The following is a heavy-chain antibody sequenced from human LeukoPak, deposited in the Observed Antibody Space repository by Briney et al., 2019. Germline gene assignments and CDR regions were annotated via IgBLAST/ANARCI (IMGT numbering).Heavy chain of an antibody. V-gene: IGHV3-23*01. CDR1: GLTFSSYG. J-gene: IGHJ4*02. Sequence: GGTLRLSCAASGLTFSSYGMTWVRQAPGKGLEWVSGISDSGGRTFYADSVKGRFTISRDNAKNTLYLQMSSLRDEDTAVYYCARDRTLFDYWGQGTLVTVSS. CDR2: ISDSGGRT. D-gene: IGHD1-14*01. CDR3: ARDRTLFDY.